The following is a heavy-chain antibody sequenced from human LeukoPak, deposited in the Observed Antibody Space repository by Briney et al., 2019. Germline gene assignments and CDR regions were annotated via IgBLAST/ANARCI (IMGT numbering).Heavy chain of an antibody. D-gene: IGHD3-22*01. CDR2: INPNSGGT. J-gene: IGHJ4*02. CDR1: GYTFTGYY. V-gene: IGHV1-2*06. Sequence: ASVKVSCKASGYTFTGYYMHWVRRAPGQGLEWMGRINPNSGGTNYAQKFQGRVTMTRDTSISTAYMELSRLRSDDTAVYYCAINYYDSSGYSESPYWGQGTLVTVSS. CDR3: AINYYDSSGYSESPY.